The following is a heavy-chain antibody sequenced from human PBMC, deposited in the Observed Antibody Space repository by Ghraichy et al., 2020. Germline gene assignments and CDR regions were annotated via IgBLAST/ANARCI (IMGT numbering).Heavy chain of an antibody. Sequence: GALRLSCAAFGFTFSRYSMNWVRQAPGKGLEWVSSISSRSSYIFYADSVKGRFTISRDNAKNSLYLQMNNLGAEDTAVYYCARAPERWLQLGDFAYWGQGTLVTVSS. CDR3: ARAPERWLQLGDFAY. V-gene: IGHV3-21*01. CDR1: GFTFSRYS. J-gene: IGHJ4*02. CDR2: ISSRSSYI. D-gene: IGHD5-24*01.